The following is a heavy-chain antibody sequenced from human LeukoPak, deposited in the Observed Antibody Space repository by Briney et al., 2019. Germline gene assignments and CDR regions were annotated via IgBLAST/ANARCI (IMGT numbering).Heavy chain of an antibody. D-gene: IGHD3-10*01. CDR1: GGTFSSYA. J-gene: IGHJ4*02. CDR2: IIPIFGTA. V-gene: IGHV1-69*13. Sequence: GASVKVSCKASGGTFSSYAISWVRQAPGQGLEWMGGIIPIFGTANYAQKFQGRVTITADESTSTAYMELSSLRSEDTAVYYCARVRTMVRGVITPPDYWGQGTLVTVSS. CDR3: ARVRTMVRGVITPPDY.